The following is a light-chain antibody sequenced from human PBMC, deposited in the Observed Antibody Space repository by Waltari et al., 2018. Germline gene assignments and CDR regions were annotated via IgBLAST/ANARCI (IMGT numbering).Light chain of an antibody. V-gene: IGKV3-20*01. Sequence: EIVLTQSPGTLSLSPVERATLPCRASQSVTRSYSAWYQQKPGQAPRLLIYDASSRATGIPDRFSGSGSGTDFTLTISRLEPEDFAVYYCQQYGSSPYTFGQGTKLEIK. CDR2: DAS. CDR1: QSVTRSY. J-gene: IGKJ2*01. CDR3: QQYGSSPYT.